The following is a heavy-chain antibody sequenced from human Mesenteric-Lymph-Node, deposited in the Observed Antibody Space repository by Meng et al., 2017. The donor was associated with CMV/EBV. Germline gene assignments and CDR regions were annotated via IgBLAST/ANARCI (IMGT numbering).Heavy chain of an antibody. CDR2: MYYRETT. V-gene: IGHV4-39*01. D-gene: IGHD2-21*01. Sequence: SETLSLTCTVSGDSTSSSDYYWAWIRQPPGKGLEWIGSMYYRETTSYNPSLKSRATISVDTSKNQVSLKLTSVTAADTAVYYCARHERSGQSCGVQCYYPWGQGFLVTVSS. CDR1: GDSTSSSDYY. CDR3: ARHERSGQSCGVQCYYP. J-gene: IGHJ5*02.